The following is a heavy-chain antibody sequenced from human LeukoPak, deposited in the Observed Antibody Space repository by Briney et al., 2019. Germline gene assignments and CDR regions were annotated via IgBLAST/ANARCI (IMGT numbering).Heavy chain of an antibody. J-gene: IGHJ4*02. CDR1: GFTVSSNY. Sequence: PGGSLRLSCAASGFTVSSNYMSWVRQAPGKGLEWVSAISGSGGGTYYADSVKGRFTISRDNSKNTLSLQMNSLRAEDTAVYYCAKDRYCGSGSYFPACIDYWGQGTLVTVSS. CDR3: AKDRYCGSGSYFPACIDY. CDR2: ISGSGGGT. V-gene: IGHV3-23*01. D-gene: IGHD3-10*01.